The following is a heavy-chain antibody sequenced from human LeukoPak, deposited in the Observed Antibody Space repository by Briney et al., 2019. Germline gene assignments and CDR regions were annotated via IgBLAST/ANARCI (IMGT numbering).Heavy chain of an antibody. CDR2: IYYSGST. Sequence: SETLSLTCTVSGVSVSSGSYYWSWIRQPPGKGLEWIGYIYYSGSTNYNPSLKSRVTISVDTSKNQFSLKLSSVTAADTAVYYCAREDGSSWSSFDYWGQGTLVTVSS. CDR3: AREDGSSWSSFDY. V-gene: IGHV4-61*01. CDR1: GVSVSSGSYY. D-gene: IGHD6-13*01. J-gene: IGHJ4*02.